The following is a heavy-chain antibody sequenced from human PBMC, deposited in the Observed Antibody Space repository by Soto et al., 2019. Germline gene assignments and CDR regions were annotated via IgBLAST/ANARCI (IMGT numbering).Heavy chain of an antibody. D-gene: IGHD3-22*01. CDR3: ARGHITMIVVTLFDY. Sequence: NPGGSLRLSCAASGFTFSSYSMNWVRQAPGKGLEWVSSISSSSSYIYYADSVKGRFTISRDNAKNSLYLQMNSLRAEDTAVYYCARGHITMIVVTLFDYWGQGTLVTVSS. CDR1: GFTFSSYS. V-gene: IGHV3-21*01. J-gene: IGHJ4*02. CDR2: ISSSSSYI.